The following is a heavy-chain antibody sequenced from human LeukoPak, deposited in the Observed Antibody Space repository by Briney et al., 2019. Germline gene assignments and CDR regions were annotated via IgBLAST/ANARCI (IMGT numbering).Heavy chain of an antibody. CDR3: ARRRDIVVVPAAYNWFDP. CDR2: ISSSSSYI. Sequence: PGGSLRLSCAAPGFTFSSYSMNWVRQAPGKGLEWVSSISSSSSYIYYADSVKGRFTISRDNAKNSLYLQMNSLRAGDTAVYYCARRRDIVVVPAAYNWFDPWGQGTLVTVSS. CDR1: GFTFSSYS. D-gene: IGHD2-2*01. J-gene: IGHJ5*02. V-gene: IGHV3-21*01.